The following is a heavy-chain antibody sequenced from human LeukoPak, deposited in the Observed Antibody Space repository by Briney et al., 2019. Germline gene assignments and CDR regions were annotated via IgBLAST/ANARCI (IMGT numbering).Heavy chain of an antibody. CDR1: GFTFSSYA. CDR3: ARDGIKDIVVVVAARWFDP. CDR2: ISSSSSTI. Sequence: GRSLRLSCAASGFTFSSYAMHWVRQAPGKGLEWVSYISSSSSTIYYADSVKGRFTISRDNAKNSLYLQMNSLRDEDTAVYYCARDGIKDIVVVVAARWFDPWGQGTLVTVSS. V-gene: IGHV3-48*02. D-gene: IGHD2-15*01. J-gene: IGHJ5*02.